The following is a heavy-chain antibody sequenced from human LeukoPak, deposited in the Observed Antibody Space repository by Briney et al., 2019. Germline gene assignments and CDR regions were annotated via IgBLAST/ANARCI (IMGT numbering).Heavy chain of an antibody. D-gene: IGHD3-3*01. CDR2: ISWNSGSI. Sequence: QTGGSLRLSCAASGFTFDDYAMHWVRQAPGKGLEWVSGISWNSGSIGYADSVKGRFTISRDNAKNSLYLQMNSLRAEDTAVYYCARYDFWSGLGPQGIAWGQGTLVTVSS. CDR1: GFTFDDYA. V-gene: IGHV3-9*01. CDR3: ARYDFWSGLGPQGIA. J-gene: IGHJ5*02.